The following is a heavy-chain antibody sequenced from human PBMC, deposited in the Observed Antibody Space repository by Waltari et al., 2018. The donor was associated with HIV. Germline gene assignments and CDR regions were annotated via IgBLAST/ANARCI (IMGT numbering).Heavy chain of an antibody. V-gene: IGHV3-33*03. J-gene: IGHJ4*02. CDR1: GPTLGSAG. CDR2: NYYEGLKK. CDR3: AEDSSQVLWFGDSRVV. D-gene: IGHD3-10*01. Sequence: QVQLVESGGGLVPPGDVMRLSCEASGPTLGSAGMHWVRQAPGSGLGWVAANYYEGLKKYYGESLWCRFTIVRDNSRKTLYLEMKRLRPEATAVYVCAEDSSQVLWFGDSRVVGGQGTLVIVS.